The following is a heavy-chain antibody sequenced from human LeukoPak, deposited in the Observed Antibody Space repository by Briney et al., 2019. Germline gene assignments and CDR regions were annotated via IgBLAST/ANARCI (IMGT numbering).Heavy chain of an antibody. J-gene: IGHJ4*02. CDR3: ARDRRYGDYLYYFDY. D-gene: IGHD4-17*01. V-gene: IGHV3-11*01. CDR2: ISSSGSTV. Sequence: GGSLRLSCAASGFTFSDYYMSWIRQAPGKGLEWVSYISSSGSTVYYADSVKGRFTISRDNAKNSLYLQMNSLRAEDTAVYYCARDRRYGDYLYYFDYWGQGTLVTVSS. CDR1: GFTFSDYY.